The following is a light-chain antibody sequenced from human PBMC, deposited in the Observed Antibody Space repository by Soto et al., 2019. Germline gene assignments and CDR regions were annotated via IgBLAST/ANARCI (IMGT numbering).Light chain of an antibody. CDR3: QQYGSTPLT. J-gene: IGKJ4*01. Sequence: EIVLKQSPDTLYLSPGERATLSCRASQSVKNNYLAWYQQKPGQPPRFLIYDASSRATGIPDRFSGSGSGTDFTLTISRLEPADFAVYYGQQYGSTPLTYGGGTKVDIK. CDR1: QSVKNNY. V-gene: IGKV3-20*01. CDR2: DAS.